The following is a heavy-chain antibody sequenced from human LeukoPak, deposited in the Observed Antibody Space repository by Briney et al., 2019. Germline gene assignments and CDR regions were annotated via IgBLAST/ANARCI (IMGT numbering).Heavy chain of an antibody. CDR3: ARHYYYDSGLPGAFDI. Sequence: GESLKIPCKGSGYSFTSYWIGWVRQMPGKGLEWMGIIYPGDSDTRYSPSFQGQVTISADKSISTAYLQWSSLKASDTAMYYCARHYYYDSGLPGAFDIWGQGTMVTVSS. CDR1: GYSFTSYW. J-gene: IGHJ3*02. V-gene: IGHV5-51*01. D-gene: IGHD3-22*01. CDR2: IYPGDSDT.